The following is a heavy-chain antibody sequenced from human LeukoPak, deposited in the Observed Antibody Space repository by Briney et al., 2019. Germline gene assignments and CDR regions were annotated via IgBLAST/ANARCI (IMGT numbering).Heavy chain of an antibody. D-gene: IGHD2-2*02. CDR2: IYYSGST. J-gene: IGHJ6*03. Sequence: SETLSLTCTVSGGSLSSYYWSWIRQPPGKGLEWIGYIYYSGSTNYNPSPKSRVTISVDETKNKFPLKLSSVTAADTAVYYCARLYPGYYYYMDVWGKGTTVTIS. CDR1: GGSLSSYY. CDR3: ARLYPGYYYYMDV. V-gene: IGHV4-59*01.